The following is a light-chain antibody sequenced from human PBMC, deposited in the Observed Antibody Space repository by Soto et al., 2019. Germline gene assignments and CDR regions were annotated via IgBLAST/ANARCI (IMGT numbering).Light chain of an antibody. CDR2: YVS. CDR1: SSDVGGYNY. CDR3: SSYTSSSTRV. J-gene: IGLJ1*01. Sequence: QSVLTQPASVSGSPGQSITISCTGTSSDVGGYNYVSWYQQHPGKAPKLMIFYVSNRPSGVSNRFSGSKSGNTASLTISGLQAEDEADYYCSSYTSSSTRVFGTGTKLTVL. V-gene: IGLV2-14*01.